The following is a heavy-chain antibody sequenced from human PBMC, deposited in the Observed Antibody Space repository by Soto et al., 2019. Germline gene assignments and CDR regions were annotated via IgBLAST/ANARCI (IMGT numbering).Heavy chain of an antibody. J-gene: IGHJ5*02. Sequence: QLQLQESGSGLVKPSQTLSLTCAVSGGSISGGGYSWSWIRQPPGKGLEWIGYIYHSGSTYYNPSLKSRVTISVDRSTNQFSLKLSSVTAADTAVYYCARSALERGSWGWFAPWGQGTLVTVSS. CDR2: IYHSGST. D-gene: IGHD1-1*01. CDR1: GGSISGGGYS. CDR3: ARSALERGSWGWFAP. V-gene: IGHV4-30-2*01.